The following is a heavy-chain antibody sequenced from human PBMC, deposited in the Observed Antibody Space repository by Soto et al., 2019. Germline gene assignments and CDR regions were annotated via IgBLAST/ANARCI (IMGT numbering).Heavy chain of an antibody. Sequence: EVQLVESGGGLVQPGGSLRLSCAASGFTFSSYWMSWVRQAPGKGLEWVANIKQDGSEKYYVDSVKGRFTISRDNAKNSLYLQMNSLRAEDTAVYYCAREVVRDIAVVVAATTWFDPWGQGTLVTVSS. CDR3: AREVVRDIAVVVAATTWFDP. CDR1: GFTFSSYW. J-gene: IGHJ5*02. V-gene: IGHV3-7*01. D-gene: IGHD2-15*01. CDR2: IKQDGSEK.